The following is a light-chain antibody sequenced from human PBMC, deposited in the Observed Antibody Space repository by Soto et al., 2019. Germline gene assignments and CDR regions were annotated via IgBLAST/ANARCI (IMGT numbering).Light chain of an antibody. Sequence: ALTQPPSASESPGQSVTISCTGASSDVGGYNFVSWYQQRPGKAPKVIIYEVSKRPSGVPDRFSGSKSGNTASLTVSGLQAEDEADYYCSSYAGSHYVFGTGTKVTVL. V-gene: IGLV2-8*01. CDR1: SSDVGGYNF. J-gene: IGLJ1*01. CDR2: EVS. CDR3: SSYAGSHYV.